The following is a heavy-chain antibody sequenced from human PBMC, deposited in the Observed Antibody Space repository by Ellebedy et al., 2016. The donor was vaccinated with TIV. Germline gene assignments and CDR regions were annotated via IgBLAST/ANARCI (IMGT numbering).Heavy chain of an antibody. D-gene: IGHD5-18*01. Sequence: GGSLRLSXAASGFTFSSYGMHWVRQAPGKGLEWVAVISYDGSNKYYADSVKGRFTISRDNSKNTLYLQINSLRAEDTAVYYCARADIDGGYSYDFLDLWGRGTLVTVSS. CDR2: ISYDGSNK. J-gene: IGHJ2*01. CDR3: ARADIDGGYSYDFLDL. V-gene: IGHV3-30*03. CDR1: GFTFSSYG.